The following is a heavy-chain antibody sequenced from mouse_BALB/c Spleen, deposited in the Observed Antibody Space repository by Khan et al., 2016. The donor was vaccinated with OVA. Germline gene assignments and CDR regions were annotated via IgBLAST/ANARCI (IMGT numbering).Heavy chain of an antibody. D-gene: IGHD1-3*01. Sequence: LQQSGTELARPGASVKLSCKASGYIFIDYNINWVKQRTGQGLEWIGEISPGSGNTYYNEKFKGKATLTADKSSSTAYMQLSSLTSEDSAVYCCAREWGSWFPYWGQGTLVTVSA. CDR2: ISPGSGNT. CDR3: AREWGSWFPY. V-gene: IGHV1-77*01. CDR1: GYIFIDYN. J-gene: IGHJ3*01.